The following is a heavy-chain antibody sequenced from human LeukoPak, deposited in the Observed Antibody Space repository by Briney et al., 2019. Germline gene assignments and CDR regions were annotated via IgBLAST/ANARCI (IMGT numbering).Heavy chain of an antibody. D-gene: IGHD3-22*01. CDR1: GGSISSYY. CDR2: IYYSGST. Sequence: PSETLSLTCTASGGSISSYYWSWIRQPPGKGLEWIGYIYYSGSTNYNPSLKSRVTISVDTSKNQFSLKLSSVTAADTAVYYCARGVNHYYDSSGYWVHFDYWGQGTLVTVSS. CDR3: ARGVNHYYDSSGYWVHFDY. J-gene: IGHJ4*02. V-gene: IGHV4-59*01.